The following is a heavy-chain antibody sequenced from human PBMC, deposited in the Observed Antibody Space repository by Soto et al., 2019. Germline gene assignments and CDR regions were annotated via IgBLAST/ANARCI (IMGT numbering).Heavy chain of an antibody. CDR1: GDSISHYF. V-gene: IGHV4-59*08. CDR2: IYYTGST. D-gene: IGHD3-16*01. CDR3: ARRPWGGMDV. J-gene: IGHJ6*02. Sequence: QVQLQESGPGLVRPSEILSLTCTVSGDSISHYFWSWIRQPPGKGLEFIGYIYYTGSTNYNPSLKSRVTISVDKSKKQFSLKLSSVTAADTAVYYCARRPWGGMDVWGQGTTVTVSS.